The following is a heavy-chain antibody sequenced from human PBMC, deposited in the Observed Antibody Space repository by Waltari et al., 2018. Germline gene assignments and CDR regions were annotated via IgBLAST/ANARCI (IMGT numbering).Heavy chain of an antibody. CDR2: VDPEDGET. D-gene: IGHD5-18*01. J-gene: IGHJ3*02. CDR3: ATRRTEGYSYVPGAFDI. Sequence: QVQLVQSGAEVKKPGASVKVSCKVSGYPLTELAMHWVRQAPGKGLEWMGGVDPEDGETIYEQKFQGRVTMTEDTSTDTAYMELSSLRSEDTAVYYCATRRTEGYSYVPGAFDIWGQGKMVTVSS. V-gene: IGHV1-24*01. CDR1: GYPLTELA.